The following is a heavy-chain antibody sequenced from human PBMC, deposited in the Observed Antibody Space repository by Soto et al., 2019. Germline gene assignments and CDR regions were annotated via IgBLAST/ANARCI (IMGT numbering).Heavy chain of an antibody. Sequence: GASVKVSCKASGYTFTGYYMHWVRQAPGQGLEWMGGINPNSGGTNYAQKFQGWVTITRDTSISTAYMELSSLRSDDPAVYYCARGGSGSYYSPYSYYYGLDVWGQGTLVTVSS. V-gene: IGHV1-2*04. CDR2: INPNSGGT. CDR1: GYTFTGYY. J-gene: IGHJ6*02. D-gene: IGHD3-10*01. CDR3: ARGGSGSYYSPYSYYYGLDV.